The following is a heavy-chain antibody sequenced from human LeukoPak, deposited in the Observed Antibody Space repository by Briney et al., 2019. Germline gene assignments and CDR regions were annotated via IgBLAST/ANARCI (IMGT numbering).Heavy chain of an antibody. Sequence: TGGSLRLSCAASGFTFSNYGMHWVRQAPGKGLEWVTVISYDGSYKYYADSVKGRFTISRDNSKNTLYLQMNSLGAEDTAVYYCAKEKVVVVPAAILDYWGQGTLVTVSS. V-gene: IGHV3-30*18. D-gene: IGHD2-2*01. CDR1: GFTFSNYG. J-gene: IGHJ4*02. CDR2: ISYDGSYK. CDR3: AKEKVVVVPAAILDY.